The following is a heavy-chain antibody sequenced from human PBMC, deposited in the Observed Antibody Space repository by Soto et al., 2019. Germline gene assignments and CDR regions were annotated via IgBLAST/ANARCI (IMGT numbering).Heavy chain of an antibody. CDR1: GGSLISSSYY. J-gene: IGHJ4*02. V-gene: IGHV4-39*01. CDR3: ARVVYGDYYFDY. D-gene: IGHD4-17*01. Sequence: HLQLQESGPGLVKPSETLSLPCTVSGGSLISSSYYWGWIRQPPGKGMDWLGSIYYSGSASFNPPIKSRVPLSLDNSTNTFSLKRRAVTSEDTAVYYCARVVYGDYYFDYWGQGTQVPVSS. CDR2: IYYSGSA.